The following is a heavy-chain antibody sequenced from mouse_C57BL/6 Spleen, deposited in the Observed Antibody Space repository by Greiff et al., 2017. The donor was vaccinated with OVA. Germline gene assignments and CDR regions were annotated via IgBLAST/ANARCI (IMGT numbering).Heavy chain of an antibody. Sequence: EVKLEESGPGLVKPSQSLSLTCSVTGYSITSGYYWNWIRQFPGNKLEWMGYISYDGSNNYNPSLKNRISITRDTSKNQFFLKLNSVTTEDTATYYCARDEGYGGAYYYAMDYWGQGTSVTVSS. J-gene: IGHJ4*01. CDR3: ARDEGYGGAYYYAMDY. CDR1: GYSITSGYY. CDR2: ISYDGSN. D-gene: IGHD2-3*01. V-gene: IGHV3-6*01.